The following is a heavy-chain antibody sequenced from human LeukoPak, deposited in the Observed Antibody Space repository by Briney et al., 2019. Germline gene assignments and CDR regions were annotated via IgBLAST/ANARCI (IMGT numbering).Heavy chain of an antibody. CDR2: INPNSGGT. Sequence: ASVKVSCKASGYTFTGYYMHWVRQAPRQGLEWMGWINPNSGGTNYAQKLQGRVTMTTDTSTSTAYMELRSLRSDDTAVYYCARGRLPCSSTSCHARGPGLADYWGQGTLVTVSS. J-gene: IGHJ4*02. D-gene: IGHD2-2*01. CDR3: ARGRLPCSSTSCHARGPGLADY. V-gene: IGHV1-2*02. CDR1: GYTFTGYY.